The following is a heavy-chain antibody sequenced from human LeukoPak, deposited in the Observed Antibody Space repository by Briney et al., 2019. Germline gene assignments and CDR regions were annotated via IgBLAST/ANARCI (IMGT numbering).Heavy chain of an antibody. Sequence: GGSLRLSCATSGFIFSSYAMGWVRQAPGKGLEWVSAISGSGGSTYYADSVKGRFTISRDNSKNTLYLQMNSLRAEDTAVYYCAKDRSAGSYFLDYYYYMDVWGKGTTVTVSS. D-gene: IGHD1-26*01. CDR2: ISGSGGST. V-gene: IGHV3-23*01. J-gene: IGHJ6*03. CDR3: AKDRSAGSYFLDYYYYMDV. CDR1: GFIFSSYA.